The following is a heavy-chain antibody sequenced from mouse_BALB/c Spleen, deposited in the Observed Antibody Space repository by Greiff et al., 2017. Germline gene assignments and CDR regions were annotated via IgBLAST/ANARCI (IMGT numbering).Heavy chain of an antibody. CDR1: GFTFSRYA. Sequence: EVKLVESGGGLVKPGGSLKLSCAASGFTFSRYAMSWVRQTPEKRLEWVASISSGGSTYYPDSVKGRFTISRDNARNILYLQMSSLRSEDTAMYYCARMDFYYAMDYWGQGTSVTVSS. CDR3: ARMDFYYAMDY. V-gene: IGHV5-6-5*01. J-gene: IGHJ4*01. CDR2: ISSGGST.